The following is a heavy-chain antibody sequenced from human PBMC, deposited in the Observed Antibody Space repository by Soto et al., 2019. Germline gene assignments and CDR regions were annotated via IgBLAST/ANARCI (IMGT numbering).Heavy chain of an antibody. D-gene: IGHD2-21*02. V-gene: IGHV3-74*01. CDR1: GFTFDYYW. Sequence: EVQLVESGGGLVQPGGSLRLSCVASGFTFDYYWMHWVRQAPGEGLMWVSLLQTVGSHTDYADSVKGRFTISRDNAKNTLYLQMNNLRAEDTAVYYCARGGDPDYWGQGTLVTVSS. CDR2: LQTVGSHT. J-gene: IGHJ4*02. CDR3: ARGGDPDY.